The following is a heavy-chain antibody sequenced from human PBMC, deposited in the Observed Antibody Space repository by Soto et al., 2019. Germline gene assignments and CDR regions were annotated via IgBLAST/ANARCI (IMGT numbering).Heavy chain of an antibody. D-gene: IGHD2-15*01. J-gene: IGHJ4*02. Sequence: QVQLVQSGAEVKKPGASVKVSCKASGYTFPSDGISWVRQAPGQGLEWMGWISGYNGNTNYAQMLQGRVTMTTDTSTSTAYMELRSLRSDDTAVYYCARDDCSGGSYYRPLDYGGQGTLVTVSS. CDR3: ARDDCSGGSYYRPLDY. CDR1: GYTFPSDG. CDR2: ISGYNGNT. V-gene: IGHV1-18*01.